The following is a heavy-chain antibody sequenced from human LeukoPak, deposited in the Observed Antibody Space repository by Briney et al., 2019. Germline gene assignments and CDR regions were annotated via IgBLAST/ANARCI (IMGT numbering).Heavy chain of an antibody. J-gene: IGHJ6*03. CDR1: GGSFSDYS. D-gene: IGHD4-17*01. V-gene: IGHV4-34*01. Sequence: PSETLSLTCAVYGGSFSDYSWTWIRQPPGKGLEWIGEINHSGSTNYNPSLKSRVTISVDKSKNQFSLKLSSVTAADTAVYYCARVRLDYYYYYMDVWGKGTTVTVSS. CDR3: ARVRLDYYYYYMDV. CDR2: INHSGST.